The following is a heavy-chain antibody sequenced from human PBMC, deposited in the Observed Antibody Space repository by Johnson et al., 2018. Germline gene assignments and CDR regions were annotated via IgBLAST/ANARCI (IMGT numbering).Heavy chain of an antibody. CDR2: FWFDEIKE. V-gene: IGHV3-33*06. Sequence: QVQLVESGGGVVRPGRSLRLSCAASGFIFRNYGMHWVRQAPGKGLEWVAVFWFDEIKEYYADSVKGRFTFSRDNSKNTLFLQMNSLEGDDTGVYYCVKEFLATEWEVPSDYYGMDVWGQGTTVSVSS. D-gene: IGHD1-26*01. CDR3: VKEFLATEWEVPSDYYGMDV. J-gene: IGHJ6*02. CDR1: GFIFRNYG.